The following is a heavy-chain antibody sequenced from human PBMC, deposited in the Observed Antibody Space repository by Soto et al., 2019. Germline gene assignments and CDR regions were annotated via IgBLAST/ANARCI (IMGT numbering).Heavy chain of an antibody. J-gene: IGHJ4*02. CDR1: GGSISSSSYY. D-gene: IGHD3-3*02. V-gene: IGHV4-39*01. CDR3: ARGVLGVHIFGVVFDY. CDR2: IYYSGST. Sequence: PSETLSLTCTVSGGSISSSSYYWGWIRQPPGKGLEWIGSIYYSGSTYYNPSLKSRVTIPVDTSKNQFSLKLSSVTAADTAVYYCARGVLGVHIFGVVFDYWGQGTLVTVSS.